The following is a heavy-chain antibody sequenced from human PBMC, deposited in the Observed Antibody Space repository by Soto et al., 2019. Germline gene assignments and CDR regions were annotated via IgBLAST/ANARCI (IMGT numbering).Heavy chain of an antibody. CDR2: ISYDGSNK. CDR3: ARDLRFGELLSPVDY. J-gene: IGHJ4*02. D-gene: IGHD3-10*01. V-gene: IGHV3-30-3*01. Sequence: QVQLVESGGGVVQPGRSLRLSCAASGFTFSSYAMHWVRQAPGKGLEWVAVISYDGSNKYYADSVKGRFTISRDNSKKTLYLQMNSLRAEDTAVYYCARDLRFGELLSPVDYWGQGTLVTVSS. CDR1: GFTFSSYA.